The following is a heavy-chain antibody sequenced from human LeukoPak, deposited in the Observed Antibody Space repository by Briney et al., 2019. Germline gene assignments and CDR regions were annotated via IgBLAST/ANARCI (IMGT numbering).Heavy chain of an antibody. CDR1: GGSISSGDYY. V-gene: IGHV4-30-4*01. J-gene: IGHJ4*02. CDR3: VYSSGYYYYFDY. D-gene: IGHD3-22*01. Sequence: SETLSLTCTVSGGSISSGDYYWSWIRQPPGRGLGWIGYIYYSGSTYYNPSLKSRVTISVDTSKNHFSLKLSSVTAADTAVYYCVYSSGYYYYFDYWGQGTLVTVS. CDR2: IYYSGST.